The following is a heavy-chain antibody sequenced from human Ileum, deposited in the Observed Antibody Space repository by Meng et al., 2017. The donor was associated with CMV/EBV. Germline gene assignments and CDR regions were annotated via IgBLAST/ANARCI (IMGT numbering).Heavy chain of an antibody. V-gene: IGHV3-23*01. J-gene: IGHJ3*01. Sequence: GGSLRLSCAASGFTFSSHAMSWVRQAPGQGLECVSIISGTGGRTYYADSVKGRFTISRDKSTNTVYLQMNSLRAEDTAVYYCVKDRETFAEYLIKGDAFDVWGQGTMVTVSS. CDR2: ISGTGGRT. D-gene: IGHD3-10*01. CDR1: GFTFSSHA. CDR3: VKDRETFAEYLIKGDAFDV.